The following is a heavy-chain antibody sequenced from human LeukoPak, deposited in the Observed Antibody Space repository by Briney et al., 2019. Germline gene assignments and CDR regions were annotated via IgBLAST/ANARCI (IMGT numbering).Heavy chain of an antibody. D-gene: IGHD4-17*01. J-gene: IGHJ4*02. CDR1: GFTFSRYA. Sequence: GGSLRLSCAASGFTFSRYAMSWVRQAPGKGLEWVSAISGSGGSTYYADSVKGRFTISRDNSKNTLYLQMISPRAEDTAVYYCAKDRGEDYGDYYFDYWGQGTLVTVSS. CDR2: ISGSGGST. V-gene: IGHV3-23*01. CDR3: AKDRGEDYGDYYFDY.